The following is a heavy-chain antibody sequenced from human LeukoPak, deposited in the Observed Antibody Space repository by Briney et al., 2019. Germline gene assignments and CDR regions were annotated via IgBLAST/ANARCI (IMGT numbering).Heavy chain of an antibody. V-gene: IGHV1-8*01. CDR3: ARARAIAAAGKYYFDY. CDR2: VNPNSGNT. CDR1: GYTFTSYD. D-gene: IGHD6-13*01. J-gene: IGHJ4*02. Sequence: ASVKVSCKASGYTFTSYDINWVRQATGQGLEWMGWVNPNSGNTGYAQKFQGRVTMTRNTSISTAYMELSSLRSEDTAVYYCARARAIAAAGKYYFDYWGQGTLVTVSS.